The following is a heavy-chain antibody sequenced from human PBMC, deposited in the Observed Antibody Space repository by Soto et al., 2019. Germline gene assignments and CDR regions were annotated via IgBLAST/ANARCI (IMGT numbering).Heavy chain of an antibody. Sequence: PGGSLRLSCAASGFTFSNYAMSLIRQAQGKGLEWVSAISGSGGSTYYADSVKGRFTISRDNSKNTLYLQMNSLRAEDTAVYYCAKDLCSGGSCYYYYGMDVWGQGTTVTVSS. V-gene: IGHV3-23*01. CDR3: AKDLCSGGSCYYYYGMDV. J-gene: IGHJ6*02. D-gene: IGHD2-15*01. CDR1: GFTFSNYA. CDR2: ISGSGGST.